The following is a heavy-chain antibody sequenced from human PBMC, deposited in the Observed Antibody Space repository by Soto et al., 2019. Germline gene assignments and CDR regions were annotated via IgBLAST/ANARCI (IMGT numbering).Heavy chain of an antibody. D-gene: IGHD5-12*01. CDR2: IWYDGSNK. CDR1: GFTFSSYG. CDR3: ARTAKRWLQFHYYYYGMDV. Sequence: PGGSLRLSCAASGFTFSSYGMHWVRQAPGKGLEWVAVIWYDGSNKYYADSVKGRFTISRDNSKNTLYLQMNSLRAEDTAVYYCARTAKRWLQFHYYYYGMDVWGQGTTVTVSS. J-gene: IGHJ6*02. V-gene: IGHV3-33*01.